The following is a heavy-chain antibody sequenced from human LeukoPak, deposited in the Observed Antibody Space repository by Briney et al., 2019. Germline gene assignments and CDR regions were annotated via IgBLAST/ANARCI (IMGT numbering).Heavy chain of an antibody. Sequence: GSLRLSCAASGFNFSSYAMEWVRQASGKGLGGGAVISYDGSNKYYADSVKGRFTISRDNSKNTLYLQMNSLRAEDTAVYYCARDRVGGNATFDIWGQGTMVTVSS. CDR1: GFNFSSYA. CDR3: ARDRVGGNATFDI. CDR2: ISYDGSNK. V-gene: IGHV3-30*04. D-gene: IGHD4-23*01. J-gene: IGHJ3*02.